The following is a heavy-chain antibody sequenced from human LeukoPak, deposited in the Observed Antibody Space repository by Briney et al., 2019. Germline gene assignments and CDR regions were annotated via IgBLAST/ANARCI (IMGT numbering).Heavy chain of an antibody. CDR3: ARGYSYGLRTYYFDY. V-gene: IGHV1-2*02. Sequence: ASVKVSCKASGYTFTGYYMHWVRQAPGQGLEWMGWINPNSGGTNYAQKFQGRVTMTRDTSISTAYMELSRLRPDDTAVYYCARGYSYGLRTYYFDYWGQGTLVTVSS. CDR2: INPNSGGT. D-gene: IGHD5-18*01. J-gene: IGHJ4*02. CDR1: GYTFTGYY.